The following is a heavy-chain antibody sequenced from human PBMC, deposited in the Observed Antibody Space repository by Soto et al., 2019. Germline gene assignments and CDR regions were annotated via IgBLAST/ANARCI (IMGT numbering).Heavy chain of an antibody. CDR2: ISSSGSTI. V-gene: IGHV3-11*01. Sequence: GGSLRLSCAASGFTFSDYYMSWIRQAPGKGLEWVSYISSSGSTIYYADSVKGRFTISRDNAKNSLYLQMNSLRAEDTAVYYCARDLEFKGHDSSGYDAFDIWGQGTMVTVSS. J-gene: IGHJ3*02. CDR1: GFTFSDYY. D-gene: IGHD3-22*01. CDR3: ARDLEFKGHDSSGYDAFDI.